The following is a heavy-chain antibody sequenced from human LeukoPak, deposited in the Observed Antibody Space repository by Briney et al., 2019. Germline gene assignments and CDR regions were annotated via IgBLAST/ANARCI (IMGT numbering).Heavy chain of an antibody. J-gene: IGHJ4*02. Sequence: PGRSLRLSCAASGFTFSSYGMHWVRQAPGKGLEWVAVIWYDGSNKYYADSVKGRFTISRDNSKNTLYLQMNSLRAEDTAVYYCARAIWGLPLDYWGQGTLVTVSS. CDR1: GFTFSSYG. V-gene: IGHV3-33*01. CDR2: IWYDGSNK. D-gene: IGHD1-26*01. CDR3: ARAIWGLPLDY.